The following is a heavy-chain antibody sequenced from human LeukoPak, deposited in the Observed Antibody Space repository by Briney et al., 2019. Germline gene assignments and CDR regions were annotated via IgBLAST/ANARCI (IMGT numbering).Heavy chain of an antibody. D-gene: IGHD2-15*01. Sequence: GGSLRLSCAASGFTDSSNYMSWVRQAPGKGLAWVSATSSSDAGTYHADSVKGRFTISRDNSKNTLSLQMNSLRAEDTAVYFCAKSPVSSCRGSFCYPFDYWGQGNLVTVSS. CDR2: TSSSDAGT. J-gene: IGHJ4*02. CDR3: AKSPVSSCRGSFCYPFDY. V-gene: IGHV3-23*01. CDR1: GFTDSSNY.